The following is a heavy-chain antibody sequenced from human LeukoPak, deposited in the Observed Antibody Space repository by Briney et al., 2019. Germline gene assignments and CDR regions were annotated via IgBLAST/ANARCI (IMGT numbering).Heavy chain of an antibody. D-gene: IGHD2-21*01. CDR2: IYQTGNT. J-gene: IGHJ4*02. CDR1: GGSITSYY. V-gene: IGHV4-59*08. CDR3: ARHEFASPFDS. Sequence: SETLSLTCTVSGGSITSYYWSWIRQPPGKGLEWITYIYQTGNTDYNPSLKSRVTISLDTSKNQFSLQLSSVTAADTAVYYCARHEFASPFDSWGQGTLVTVSS.